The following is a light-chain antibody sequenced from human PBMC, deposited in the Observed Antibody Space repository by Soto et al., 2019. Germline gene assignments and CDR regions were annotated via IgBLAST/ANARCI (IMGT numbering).Light chain of an antibody. CDR2: DAS. CDR1: QSINSW. CDR3: LQYKSYRA. J-gene: IGKJ1*01. V-gene: IGKV1-5*01. Sequence: DIQMTQSPSTLSASVGDRVTITCRASQSINSWLAWYQQKPGKAPKLLIYDASSLESGVPSRFSGSGSGTEFTLTISSLQPDDFATYYCLQYKSYRAFGQGTKVDIK.